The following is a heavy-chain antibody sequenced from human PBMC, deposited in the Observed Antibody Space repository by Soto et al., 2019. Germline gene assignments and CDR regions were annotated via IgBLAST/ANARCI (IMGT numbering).Heavy chain of an antibody. J-gene: IGHJ4*02. D-gene: IGHD6-13*01. CDR3: AKGGTSSSWYLALDC. Sequence: GGSLRLSCAASGFTFSTYAMTWVRQAPGKGLEWVSAVSGSTGSTYYADSLKGRFTISRDNSKNTLYLQMSSLRAEDTAIYYCAKGGTSSSWYLALDCWGQGALVTVSS. CDR1: GFTFSTYA. CDR2: VSGSTGST. V-gene: IGHV3-23*01.